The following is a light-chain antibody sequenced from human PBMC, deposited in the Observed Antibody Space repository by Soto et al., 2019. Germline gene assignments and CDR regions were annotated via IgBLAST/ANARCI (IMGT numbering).Light chain of an antibody. V-gene: IGKV3-20*01. J-gene: IGKJ1*01. CDR2: GAS. Sequence: EIVLTQSPGTLSLSPGERATLSCRASQRVSSSYLDWYQQKPGQAPRLLIYGASSRATGIPDRFSGSGSGTDFTLTISRLEPEDFAVYYCQQYGSSPPWTFGQGTKVEIK. CDR1: QRVSSSY. CDR3: QQYGSSPPWT.